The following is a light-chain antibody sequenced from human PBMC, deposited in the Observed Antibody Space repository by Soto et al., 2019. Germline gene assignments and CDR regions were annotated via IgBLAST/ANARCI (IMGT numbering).Light chain of an antibody. CDR2: SNN. CDR3: ATWDDSLNGGV. J-gene: IGLJ3*02. CDR1: NSNIGSNT. V-gene: IGLV1-44*01. Sequence: QSVLTQPPSASGTPGQRVTISCSGSNSNIGSNTVNWYQQLPGTAPKLLIHSNNQRPSGVPDRFSGSKSGTSTSLAISGLQSEDEADYYCATWDDSLNGGVFGGGTKLTVL.